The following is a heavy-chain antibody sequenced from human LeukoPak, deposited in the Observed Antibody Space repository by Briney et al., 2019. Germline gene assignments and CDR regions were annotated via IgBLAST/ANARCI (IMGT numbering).Heavy chain of an antibody. CDR1: GFTFSSYA. CDR3: ATGHGYDAFDI. J-gene: IGHJ3*02. Sequence: PGGSLRLSCAASGFTFSSYAMSWVRQAPGKGLEWVSYISSSGSTIYYADSVKGRFTISRDNAKNSLYLQMNSLRAEDTAVYYCATGHGYDAFDIWGQGTMVTVSS. D-gene: IGHD1-14*01. CDR2: ISSSGSTI. V-gene: IGHV3-48*04.